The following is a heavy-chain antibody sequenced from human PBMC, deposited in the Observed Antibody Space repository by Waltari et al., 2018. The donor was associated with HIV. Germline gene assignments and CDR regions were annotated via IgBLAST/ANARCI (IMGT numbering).Heavy chain of an antibody. CDR2: FDPEDDET. CDR3: ATDFSGMVRAYSYYSLDV. D-gene: IGHD3-10*01. Sequence: QVQLVQSGAEVKKPGASVKVSCKVSGHTLSELSMHWVRQFPGKGLEWMEDFDPEDDETSYAQKCQGRGTMTENTSSDTAYMELSSLTSGDTAVYYCATDFSGMVRAYSYYSLDVWGQGTTVTVSS. CDR1: GHTLSELS. V-gene: IGHV1-24*01. J-gene: IGHJ6*02.